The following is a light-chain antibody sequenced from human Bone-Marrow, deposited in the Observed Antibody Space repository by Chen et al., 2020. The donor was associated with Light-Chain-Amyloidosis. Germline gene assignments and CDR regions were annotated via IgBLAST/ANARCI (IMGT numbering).Light chain of an antibody. CDR3: SSYTITNTLV. CDR2: EVT. J-gene: IGLJ1*01. Sequence: QSALTHPAAVSGSPGQSITLSRTGTSSDVGGDNHVSWYQQHPDKAPKLMIYEVTNRPSWVPDRFSGSKSDNTASLTISGLQTEDEADYFCSSYTITNTLVFGSGTRVTVL. CDR1: SSDVGGDNH. V-gene: IGLV2-14*01.